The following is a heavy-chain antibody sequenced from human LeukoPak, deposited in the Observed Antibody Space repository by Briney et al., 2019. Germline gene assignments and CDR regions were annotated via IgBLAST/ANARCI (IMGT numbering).Heavy chain of an antibody. V-gene: IGHV4-34*01. J-gene: IGHJ4*02. Sequence: PSETLSLTCAVYGGSFSGYYWSWIRQPPGKGLEWIGEINHSGSTNYNPSLKSRVTISVDTSKNQFSLKLSSVTAADTAVYYCARDSVVITTSFDYWGQGTLVTVSS. CDR3: ARDSVVITTSFDY. CDR2: INHSGST. D-gene: IGHD3-22*01. CDR1: GGSFSGYY.